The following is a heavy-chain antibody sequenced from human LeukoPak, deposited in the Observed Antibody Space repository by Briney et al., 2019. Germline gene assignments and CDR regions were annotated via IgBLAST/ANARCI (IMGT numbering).Heavy chain of an antibody. J-gene: IGHJ4*02. CDR2: TSRSGGST. CDR3: AKDANVGIVVVVAAYFDY. Sequence: GRSLRLSCAASGFTFSSYAMSWVRQAPGKWLEWVSATSRSGGSTYYADCVKGRFTISRDNSKNTLYLQMNSLRAEDTAVYYCAKDANVGIVVVVAAYFDYWGQGTLVTVSS. D-gene: IGHD2-15*01. V-gene: IGHV3-23*01. CDR1: GFTFSSYA.